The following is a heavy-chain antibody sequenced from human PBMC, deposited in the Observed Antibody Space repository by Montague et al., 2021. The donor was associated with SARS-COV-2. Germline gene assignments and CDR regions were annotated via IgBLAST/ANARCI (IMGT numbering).Heavy chain of an antibody. V-gene: IGHV4-34*01. CDR3: ARGQVTVFGVLIMLPAAGPFDI. Sequence: SETLSLTCSVYGGSFSDYYWTWIRQPPGKGLEWIRETTLRASANYNPSLKSRVSISVDTSKNQLSLKLTSVTAADTSVYYCARGQVTVFGVLIMLPAAGPFDIWGQGTMVTVSS. J-gene: IGHJ3*02. CDR2: TTLRASA. D-gene: IGHD3-3*01. CDR1: GGSFSDYY.